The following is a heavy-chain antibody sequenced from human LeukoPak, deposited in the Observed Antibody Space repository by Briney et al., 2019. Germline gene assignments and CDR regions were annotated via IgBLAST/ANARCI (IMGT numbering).Heavy chain of an antibody. J-gene: IGHJ4*02. CDR1: RFTFSSYA. CDR3: AREDSSGWYTAY. Sequence: GGSLRLSCAASRFTFSSYAMSWVRQAPGMGLEWVSGISGNGGTTYYADSVKGRFTISRDNSKNTLYLQMNSLRAEDTAVYYCAREDSSGWYTAYWGQGTLVTVSS. D-gene: IGHD6-19*01. CDR2: ISGNGGTT. V-gene: IGHV3-23*01.